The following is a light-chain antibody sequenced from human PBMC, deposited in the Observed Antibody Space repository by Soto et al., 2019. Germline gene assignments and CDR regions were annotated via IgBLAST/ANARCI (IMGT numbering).Light chain of an antibody. J-gene: IGKJ4*01. CDR1: QGISSY. CDR2: AAS. V-gene: IGKV1-9*01. Sequence: DIQLTQSPSFLSASVGDRVTITCRASQGISSYLAWYQQKPWKAPKLLIYAASTLQSGVPSRFSGSGSGTEFTLTISSLQPEDFATYYCQQLKSYPTLTLGGGTKLDIK. CDR3: QQLKSYPTLT.